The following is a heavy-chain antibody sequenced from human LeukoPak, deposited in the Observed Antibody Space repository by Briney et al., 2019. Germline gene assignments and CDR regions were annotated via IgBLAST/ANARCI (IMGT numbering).Heavy chain of an antibody. Sequence: SQTLSLTCTVSGGSISSGTYCWGWIRQPAGKGLEWIGRIFTSGSANYNPSLKSRVTISVDTSKNQFSLKLSSVTAADTAVYYCARGAGYCSGSTCYSGQIPFDYWGQGTLVTVSS. J-gene: IGHJ4*02. D-gene: IGHD2-15*01. CDR2: IFTSGSA. CDR3: ARGAGYCSGSTCYSGQIPFDY. V-gene: IGHV4-61*02. CDR1: GGSISSGTYC.